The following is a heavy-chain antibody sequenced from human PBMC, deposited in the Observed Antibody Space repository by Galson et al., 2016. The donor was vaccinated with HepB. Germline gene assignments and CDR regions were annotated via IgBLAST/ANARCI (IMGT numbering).Heavy chain of an antibody. J-gene: IGHJ5*02. CDR1: GFTFNSHW. Sequence: SLRLSCAASGFTFNSHWMSWVRQSPGQGLEWIGEIFHTWSANYNPSLKSRVTISMDKSKRHIFLTMKSVTAADTAVDYCAPLGYCRGSLCYKVSWGQGKLVTVSS. V-gene: IGHV4-4*02. D-gene: IGHD2-15*01. CDR2: IFHTWSA. CDR3: APLGYCRGSLCYKVS.